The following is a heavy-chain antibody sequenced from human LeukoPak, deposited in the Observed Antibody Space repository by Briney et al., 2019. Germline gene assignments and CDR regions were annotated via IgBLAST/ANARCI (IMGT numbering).Heavy chain of an antibody. D-gene: IGHD5-24*01. CDR3: AEARDGYSTDAFDI. CDR1: GGSISSYY. J-gene: IGHJ3*02. V-gene: IGHV4-59*01. Sequence: SETLSLTCTVSGGSISSYYWSWIRQPPGKGLEWIGYIYYSGSTNYNPSLKSRVTISVDTSKNQFSLKLSSVTAADTAVYYCAEARDGYSTDAFDIWGQGTMVTVSS. CDR2: IYYSGST.